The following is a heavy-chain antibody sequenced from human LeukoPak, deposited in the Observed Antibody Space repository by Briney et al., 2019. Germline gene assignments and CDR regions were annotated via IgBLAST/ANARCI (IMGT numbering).Heavy chain of an antibody. Sequence: ASVTVSCKASGYTFTDYYMYWVRQAPGQGLEWMGWINPNSGSTNYAQEFQGRVTMTRDTSISTVYMELSRLTSDDTAVYYCARGDGSGRYCIEYWGQGTLVAVAS. CDR1: GYTFTDYY. CDR3: ARGDGSGRYCIEY. D-gene: IGHD3-10*01. V-gene: IGHV1-2*02. CDR2: INPNSGST. J-gene: IGHJ4*02.